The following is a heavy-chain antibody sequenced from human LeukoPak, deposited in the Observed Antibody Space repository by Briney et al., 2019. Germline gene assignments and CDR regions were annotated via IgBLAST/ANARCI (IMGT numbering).Heavy chain of an antibody. V-gene: IGHV1-69*06. CDR3: ATYSSSSGAGFDY. J-gene: IGHJ4*02. Sequence: ASVKVSCKASGGTFSSYAISWVRQAPGQGLEWMGGIIPIFGTANYAQKFQGRVTITADKSTSTAYMELSSLRSEDTAVYYCATYSSSSGAGFDYWGQGTLVTVSS. CDR2: IIPIFGTA. CDR1: GGTFSSYA. D-gene: IGHD6-6*01.